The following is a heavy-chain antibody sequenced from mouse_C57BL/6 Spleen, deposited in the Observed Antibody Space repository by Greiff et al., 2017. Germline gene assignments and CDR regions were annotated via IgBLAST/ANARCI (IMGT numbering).Heavy chain of an antibody. J-gene: IGHJ4*01. V-gene: IGHV2-5*01. Sequence: QVQLQQSGPGLVQPSPSLSITCTVSGFSLTSYGVHWVRQSPGKGLEWLGVIWSGGSTDYNAAFMSRLSITTDNSTSQVFFKMNSLQADDTAIYYCAKNLGPHYYAMDYWGQGTSVTVSS. D-gene: IGHD4-1*01. CDR2: IWSGGST. CDR1: GFSLTSYG. CDR3: AKNLGPHYYAMDY.